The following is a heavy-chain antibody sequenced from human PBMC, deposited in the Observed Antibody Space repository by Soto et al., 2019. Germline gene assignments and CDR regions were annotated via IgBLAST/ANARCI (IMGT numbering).Heavy chain of an antibody. D-gene: IGHD2-15*01. J-gene: IGHJ6*02. V-gene: IGHV4-39*01. CDR3: ASEVSSPDGMDV. CDR1: GDSSVSSSSYY. CDR2: IYYTWNT. Sequence: KTSETLSLTCTVSGDSSVSSSSYYCGWSRQPPGKGLEWVGSIYYTWNTFYSPSFRSRLTISVDTSKSQFSLKLRSLTAADTAKYEWASEVSSPDGMDVWGQGTTVTVSS.